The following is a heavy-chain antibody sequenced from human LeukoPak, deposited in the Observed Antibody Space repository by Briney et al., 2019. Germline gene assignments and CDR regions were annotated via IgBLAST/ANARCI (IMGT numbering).Heavy chain of an antibody. CDR1: GYTFTSYG. J-gene: IGHJ5*02. CDR3: AREGTRITGTTRLWFDP. V-gene: IGHV1-18*01. CDR2: ISAYNGNT. Sequence: ASVKVSCKASGYTFTSYGISWVRQAPGQGLEWMGWISAYNGNTNYAQKLQGRVTMTTDTSMSTAYMELRSLRSDDTAVYYCAREGTRITGTTRLWFDPWAREPWSPSPQ. D-gene: IGHD1-20*01.